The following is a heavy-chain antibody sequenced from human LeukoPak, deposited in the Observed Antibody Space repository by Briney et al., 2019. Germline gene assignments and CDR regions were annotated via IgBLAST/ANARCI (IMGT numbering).Heavy chain of an antibody. V-gene: IGHV4-61*02. Sequence: PSETLSLTCAVSGGSISSGGYSWSWIRQPAGKGLEWIGRIYTSGSTNYNPSLKSRVTISVDTSKNQFSLELNSVTAADTAVYYCARHATVTSFTFAHWGQGTLVTVSS. CDR2: IYTSGST. CDR1: GGSISSGGYS. D-gene: IGHD4-17*01. CDR3: ARHATVTSFTFAH. J-gene: IGHJ4*02.